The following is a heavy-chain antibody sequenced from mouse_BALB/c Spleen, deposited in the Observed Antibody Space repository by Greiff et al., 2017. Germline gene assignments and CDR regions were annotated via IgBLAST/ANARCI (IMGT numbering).Heavy chain of an antibody. CDR2: ISDGGSYT. Sequence: EVQVVESGGGLVKPGGSLKLSCAASGFTFSDYYMYWVRQTPEKRLEWVATISDGGSYTYYPDSVKGRFTISRDNAKNNLYLQMSSLKSEDTAMYYCARDKDYAMDYWGQGTSVTVSS. CDR3: ARDKDYAMDY. CDR1: GFTFSDYY. J-gene: IGHJ4*01. V-gene: IGHV5-4*02.